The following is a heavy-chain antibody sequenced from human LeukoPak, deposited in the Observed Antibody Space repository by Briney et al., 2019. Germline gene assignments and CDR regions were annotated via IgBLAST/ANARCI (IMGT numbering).Heavy chain of an antibody. CDR2: INWNGDNI. Sequence: GGSLRLSCVGSGFNFDDYAMNWVRQAPGRGLEWISRINWNGDNIKYADSVKDRFTISRDNAKNTLYLQMNSLRAEDSALYFCAREFQLGGQYTSAWGKGTTVIVSS. V-gene: IGHV3-20*04. J-gene: IGHJ6*04. CDR1: GFNFDDYA. CDR3: AREFQLGGQYTSA. D-gene: IGHD7-27*01.